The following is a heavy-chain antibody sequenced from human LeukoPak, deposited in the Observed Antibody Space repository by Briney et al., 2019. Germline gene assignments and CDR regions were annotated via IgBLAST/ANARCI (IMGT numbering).Heavy chain of an antibody. J-gene: IGHJ4*02. D-gene: IGHD5-18*01. Sequence: SETLSLTCTVSGGSISSGAYYWGWVRQPPGKGLEWIGYIYYSGSTTYNPSLRSRVTLSVDPSKNQFSLKLSSVTAADTAVYYCARDKQPGDYWGQGTLVTVSS. CDR3: ARDKQPGDY. V-gene: IGHV4-61*08. CDR2: IYYSGST. CDR1: GGSISSGAYY.